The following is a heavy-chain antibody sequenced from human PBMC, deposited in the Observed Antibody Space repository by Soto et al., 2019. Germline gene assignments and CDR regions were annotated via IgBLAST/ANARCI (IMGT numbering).Heavy chain of an antibody. V-gene: IGHV4-31*03. Sequence: QVQLQESGPGLVKPSQTLSLTCTVSGASITSGGYYWSWIRQHAGKGLEWIGYIYYSGRTYYNPSLQSRVTISVDTSKNQFSLKLSSVTAADTAVYYCTRSIQHWGQGTLVTVSS. CDR1: GASITSGGYY. CDR3: TRSIQH. J-gene: IGHJ1*01. CDR2: IYYSGRT.